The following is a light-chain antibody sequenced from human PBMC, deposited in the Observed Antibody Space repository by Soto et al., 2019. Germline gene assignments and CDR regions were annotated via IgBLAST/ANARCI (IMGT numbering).Light chain of an antibody. CDR3: QQYNIFSGP. V-gene: IGKV1-5*01. CDR1: QSISNW. Sequence: SSTLPASAVGRVILSCEASQSISNWLAWYQQKPGKAPKLLIYDASSLESGVPSRFSGRGSGTQFTLTISCLQADDFATYYSQQYNIFSGPFCPGTKV. CDR2: DAS. J-gene: IGKJ1*01.